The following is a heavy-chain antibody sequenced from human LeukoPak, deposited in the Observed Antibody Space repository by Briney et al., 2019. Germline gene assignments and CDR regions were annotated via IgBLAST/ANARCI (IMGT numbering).Heavy chain of an antibody. Sequence: GGPLRLSCVASGFTFSSYAMHWVRQAPGKGLEYVSSISSDGGNTYYANSVRGRFTISRDNSKNTLYLQMNSLRAEDTAVYYCARISSSWHYFDYWGQGTLVTVSS. D-gene: IGHD6-13*01. CDR3: ARISSSWHYFDY. J-gene: IGHJ4*02. V-gene: IGHV3-64*01. CDR1: GFTFSSYA. CDR2: ISSDGGNT.